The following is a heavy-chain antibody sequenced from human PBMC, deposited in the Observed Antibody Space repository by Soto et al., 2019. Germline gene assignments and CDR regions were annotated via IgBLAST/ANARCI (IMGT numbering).Heavy chain of an antibody. CDR2: IWYDGSNK. Sequence: GGSLRLSCAASGLTFSSYGMHWVRQAPGKGLEWVAVIWYDGSNKYYADSVKGRFTISRDNSKNTLYLQMNSLRAEDTAVYYCAREGYSSSSPYFDYWGQGTLVTVSA. D-gene: IGHD6-6*01. V-gene: IGHV3-33*01. CDR1: GLTFSSYG. J-gene: IGHJ4*02. CDR3: AREGYSSSSPYFDY.